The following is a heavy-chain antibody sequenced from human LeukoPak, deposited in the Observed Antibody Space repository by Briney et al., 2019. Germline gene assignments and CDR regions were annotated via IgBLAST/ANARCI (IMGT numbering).Heavy chain of an antibody. D-gene: IGHD1-26*01. Sequence: GGSLRLLWAATGFPFRKQWMSWVRQTVGKGLGCVAKIMEDGNEKHYVDSAKGRFTISRDNAKNPLVLQMKNLRVYDTVVYYCVRAYRGGWNDYWGQGTLVTVSS. CDR2: IMEDGNEK. V-gene: IGHV3-7*01. CDR1: GFPFRKQW. CDR3: VRAYRGGWNDY. J-gene: IGHJ4*02.